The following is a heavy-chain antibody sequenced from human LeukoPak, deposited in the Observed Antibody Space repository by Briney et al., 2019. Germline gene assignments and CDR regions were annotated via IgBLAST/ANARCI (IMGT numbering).Heavy chain of an antibody. D-gene: IGHD4-17*01. CDR3: ARRAYGEEYLDY. CDR2: IDPGDSDT. Sequence: GESLKISCKGSGYSFTNYWIGWVRQMPGRGLEWMGIIDPGDSDTRYSPSFQGQVTISADKSITTAYLQWSSLQASDTAMYYCARRAYGEEYLDYWGQGNLVTVSS. CDR1: GYSFTNYW. J-gene: IGHJ4*02. V-gene: IGHV5-51*01.